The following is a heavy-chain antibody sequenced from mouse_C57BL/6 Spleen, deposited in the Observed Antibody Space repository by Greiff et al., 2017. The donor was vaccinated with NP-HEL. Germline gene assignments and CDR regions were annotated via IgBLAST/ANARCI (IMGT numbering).Heavy chain of an antibody. D-gene: IGHD2-10*02. CDR2: ISDGGSYT. V-gene: IGHV5-4*01. CDR1: GFTFSSYA. J-gene: IGHJ1*03. Sequence: EVQGVESGGGLVKPGGSLKLSCAASGFTFSSYAMSWVRQTPEKRLEWVATISDGGSYTYYPDNVKGRFTISRDNAKNNLYLQMSHLKSEDTAMYYCASSTPRLGYFDVWGTGTTVTVSS. CDR3: ASSTPRLGYFDV.